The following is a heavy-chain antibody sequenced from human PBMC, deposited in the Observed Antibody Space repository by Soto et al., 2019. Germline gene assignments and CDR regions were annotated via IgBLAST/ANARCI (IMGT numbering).Heavy chain of an antibody. D-gene: IGHD3-9*01. V-gene: IGHV3-30*18. CDR3: AKDLALFNYDILTGYYRTYYYYGMDV. J-gene: IGHJ6*02. Sequence: GGSLRLSCAASGFTFSSYGMHWVRQAPGKGLEWVAVISYDGSNKYYADSVKGRFTISRDNSKNTLYLQMNSLRAEDTAAYYCAKDLALFNYDILTGYYRTYYYYGMDVWGQGTTVTVSS. CDR1: GFTFSSYG. CDR2: ISYDGSNK.